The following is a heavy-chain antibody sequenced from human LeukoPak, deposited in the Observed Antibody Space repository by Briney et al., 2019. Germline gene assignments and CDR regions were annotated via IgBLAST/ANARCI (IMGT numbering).Heavy chain of an antibody. J-gene: IGHJ4*02. D-gene: IGHD4-17*01. CDR1: GDSISSDY. V-gene: IGHV4-39*01. CDR2: IYYSGST. CDR3: ARHATSYGLFDY. Sequence: SETLSLTCTVSGDSISSDYWSWIRQPPGKGLEWIGSIYYSGSTYYNPSLKSRVTISVDTSKNQFSLKLSSVTAADTAVYYCARHATSYGLFDYWGQGTLVTVSS.